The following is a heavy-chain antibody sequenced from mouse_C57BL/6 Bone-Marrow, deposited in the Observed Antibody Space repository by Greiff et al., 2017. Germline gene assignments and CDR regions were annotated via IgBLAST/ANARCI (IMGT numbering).Heavy chain of an antibody. CDR1: GYTFTDYE. Sequence: VQLQQSGAELVRPGASVTLSCKASGYTFTDYEMHWVKQTPVHGLEWIGAIDPETGGTAYNQKFKGKAILTADKSSSTAYMALRSLTSEDSAVYYWRRGASPGTWRYFDVWGTGTTVTVSS. CDR2: IDPETGGT. D-gene: IGHD4-1*01. V-gene: IGHV1-15*01. J-gene: IGHJ1*03. CDR3: RRGASPGTWRYFDV.